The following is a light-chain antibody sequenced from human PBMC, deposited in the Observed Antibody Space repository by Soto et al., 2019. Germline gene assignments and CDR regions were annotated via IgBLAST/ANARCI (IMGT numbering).Light chain of an antibody. Sequence: IQMTQSPSPLSASVGYIVTITCRASQSISRWFSWYQQKPGKAPKXLIYKASSLESGVPSRFSGSGSGTEFTLTISRLKTDDFATYYCQQYNSYTLTFGGGTKVDIK. V-gene: IGKV1-5*03. CDR2: KAS. J-gene: IGKJ4*01. CDR1: QSISRW. CDR3: QQYNSYTLT.